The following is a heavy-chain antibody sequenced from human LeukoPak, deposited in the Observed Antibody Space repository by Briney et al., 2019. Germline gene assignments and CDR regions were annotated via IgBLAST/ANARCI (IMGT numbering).Heavy chain of an antibody. CDR1: GDILSSNTAA. V-gene: IGHV6-1*01. Sequence: SQTLSLTCGISGDILSSNTAAWSWIRQSPSRGLEWLVRTYYRSKWYNDYAVSVKSRITINPDTSKNQFSLQLNSMTPEDTAVYYCARDQMGFDPWGQGILVIGSA. J-gene: IGHJ5*02. D-gene: IGHD5-24*01. CDR2: TYYRSKWYN. CDR3: ARDQMGFDP.